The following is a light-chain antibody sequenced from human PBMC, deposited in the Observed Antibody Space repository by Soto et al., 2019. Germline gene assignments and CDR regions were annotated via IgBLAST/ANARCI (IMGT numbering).Light chain of an antibody. CDR2: DVS. Sequence: QSALTQPRSVSGSPGQSVTISCTGTSSDVGGYNYVSWYQQHPGKAPKLMIFDVSKRPSGVPVRFSGSKSGNTASLTISGLQAEDEADYYCCSYAGSFVVFGGGTKLTV. CDR1: SSDVGGYNY. CDR3: CSYAGSFVV. J-gene: IGLJ2*01. V-gene: IGLV2-11*01.